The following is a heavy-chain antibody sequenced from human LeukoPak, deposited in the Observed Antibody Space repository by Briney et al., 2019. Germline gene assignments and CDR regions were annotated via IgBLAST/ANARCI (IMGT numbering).Heavy chain of an antibody. V-gene: IGHV4-39*01. Sequence: SETLSLTCTVSGGSISSSSYYWGWIRQPPGKGLEWIGSIYYSGSTYYNPSLKSRVTISVDTSKNQFSLKLSSVTAADTAVYYCAMQKLTGLNFDYWGQGTLVTVSS. D-gene: IGHD7-27*01. CDR3: AMQKLTGLNFDY. J-gene: IGHJ4*02. CDR2: IYYSGST. CDR1: GGSISSSSYY.